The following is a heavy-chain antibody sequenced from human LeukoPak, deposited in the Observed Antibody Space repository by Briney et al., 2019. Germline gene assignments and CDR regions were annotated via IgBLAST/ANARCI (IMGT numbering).Heavy chain of an antibody. CDR3: ARQVDYYDSSGYHHYYGMDV. J-gene: IGHJ6*02. Sequence: GESLKTSCKGSGYSFTSYWIGWVRQMPGKGLEWMGIIYPDDSDPTYSPSFQGQVTISADKSISTAFLQWSSLKASDTAMYYCARQVDYYDSSGYHHYYGMDVWGQGTRVRLSS. CDR2: IYPDDSDP. V-gene: IGHV5-51*01. CDR1: GYSFTSYW. D-gene: IGHD3-22*01.